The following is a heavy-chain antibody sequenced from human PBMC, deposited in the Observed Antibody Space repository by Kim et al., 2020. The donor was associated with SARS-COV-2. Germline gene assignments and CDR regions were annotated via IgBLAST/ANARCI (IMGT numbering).Heavy chain of an antibody. V-gene: IGHV7-4-1*02. J-gene: IGHJ6*02. Sequence: ASVKVSCKASGYTFTSYAMNWVRQAPGQGLEWMGWINTNTGNPTYAQGFTGRFVFSLDTSVSTAYLQISSLKAEDTAVYYCARDPGVSTIFGVVIRNPNYYLMDVGGQGPTVTVSS. CDR1: GYTFTSYA. CDR2: INTNTGNP. CDR3: ARDPGVSTIFGVVIRNPNYYLMDV. D-gene: IGHD3-3*01.